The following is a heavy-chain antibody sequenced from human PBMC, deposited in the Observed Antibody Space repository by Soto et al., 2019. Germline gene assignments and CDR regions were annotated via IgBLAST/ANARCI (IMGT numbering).Heavy chain of an antibody. Sequence: SVKVSCKASGGTFSSYAISWVRQAPGQGLEWMGGIIPIFGTANYAQKFQGRVTITADESTSTAYMELSSLRSEDTAVYYCAYGVYAVAAEYYFDYWGQGTLVTVSS. CDR1: GGTFSSYA. D-gene: IGHD6-19*01. CDR2: IIPIFGTA. CDR3: AYGVYAVAAEYYFDY. J-gene: IGHJ4*02. V-gene: IGHV1-69*13.